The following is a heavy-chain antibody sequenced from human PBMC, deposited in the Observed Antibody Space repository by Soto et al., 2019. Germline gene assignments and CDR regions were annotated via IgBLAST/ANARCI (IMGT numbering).Heavy chain of an antibody. CDR3: ARDTNPTYYYDSSGYYSDAFDI. CDR2: ISSSSSTL. Sequence: GGSLRLSCAASGFTFSSYSMNWVRQAPGKGLEWVSYISSSSSTLYYADAVKGQFTISRDNAKNSLYLQMNSLRDEDTALYYCARDTNPTYYYDSSGYYSDAFDIWGQGTMVTVSS. CDR1: GFTFSSYS. J-gene: IGHJ3*02. D-gene: IGHD3-22*01. V-gene: IGHV3-48*02.